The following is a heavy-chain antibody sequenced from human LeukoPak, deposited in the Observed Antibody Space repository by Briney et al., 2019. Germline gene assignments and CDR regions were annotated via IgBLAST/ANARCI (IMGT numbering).Heavy chain of an antibody. J-gene: IGHJ6*03. CDR1: GGSISSYY. V-gene: IGHV4-4*07. CDR3: ARGRLHLQKYYYYMDV. D-gene: IGHD4-11*01. Sequence: SETLSLTCTVSGGSISSYYWSWIRQPAGKGLEWIGRIYTSGSTNYNPSLKSRVTMSVDTSKNQFSLKLSSVTAADTAVYYCARGRLHLQKYYYYMDVWGKGTTVTVSS. CDR2: IYTSGST.